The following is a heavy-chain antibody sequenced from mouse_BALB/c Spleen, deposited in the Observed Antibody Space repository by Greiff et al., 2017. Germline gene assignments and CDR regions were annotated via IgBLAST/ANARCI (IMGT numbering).Heavy chain of an antibody. CDR2: IDPANGNT. D-gene: IGHD2-14*01. V-gene: IGHV14-3*02. CDR3: AWGYRWFDY. Sequence: EVQLQQSGAELVKPGASVKLSCTASGFNIKDPYMHWVKQRPEQGLEWIGRIDPANGNTKYDPKFQGKATITADTSSNTAYLQLSSLTSEDTAVYYCAWGYRWFDYWGQGTTLTVSS. CDR1: GFNIKDPY. J-gene: IGHJ2*01.